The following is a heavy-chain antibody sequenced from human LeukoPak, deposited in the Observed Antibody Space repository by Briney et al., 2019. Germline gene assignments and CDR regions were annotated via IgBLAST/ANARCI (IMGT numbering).Heavy chain of an antibody. CDR1: GGSISSYY. D-gene: IGHD3-9*01. Sequence: SETLSLTCSVSGGSISSYYWSWLRQPPGKGLEWIGYVYYSGTTNYNPSLKSRVTISVDTSKNQFSLKLSSVTAADTAVYYCARQGDRYLFDYWGQGTLVTVSS. J-gene: IGHJ4*02. V-gene: IGHV4-59*08. CDR3: ARQGDRYLFDY. CDR2: VYYSGTT.